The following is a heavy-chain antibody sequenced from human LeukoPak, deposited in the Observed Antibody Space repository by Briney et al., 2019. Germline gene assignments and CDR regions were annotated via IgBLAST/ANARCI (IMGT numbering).Heavy chain of an antibody. CDR3: ARENSYELPYTFDY. V-gene: IGHV3-7*01. CDR1: GFTFSSHW. J-gene: IGHJ4*02. Sequence: QPGGSLRLSCEGSGFTFSSHWMAWVRQAPGKGLEWVANIKQDGREMYSVDSVKGRFTISRDNAKNSLYLQMSSLRPEDTAVYYCARENSYELPYTFDYWGQGTLVTVSS. CDR2: IKQDGREM. D-gene: IGHD2-2*01.